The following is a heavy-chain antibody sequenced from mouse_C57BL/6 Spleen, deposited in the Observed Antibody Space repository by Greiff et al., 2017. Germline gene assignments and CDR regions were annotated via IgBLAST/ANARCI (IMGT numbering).Heavy chain of an antibody. CDR2: IYPGDGDT. V-gene: IGHV1-82*01. J-gene: IGHJ1*03. CDR3: ASRYYGSSYWYFDV. Sequence: VQGVESGPELVKPGASVKISCKASGYAFSSSWMNWVKQRPGKGLEWIGRIYPGDGDTNYNGKFKGKATLTADKSSSTAYMQLSSLTSEDSAVYFCASRYYGSSYWYFDVWGTGTTVTVSS. D-gene: IGHD1-1*01. CDR1: GYAFSSSW.